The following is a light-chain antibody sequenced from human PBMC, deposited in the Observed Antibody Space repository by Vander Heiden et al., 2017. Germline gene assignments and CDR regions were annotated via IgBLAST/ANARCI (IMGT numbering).Light chain of an antibody. CDR2: SNN. CDR1: SSNIRTNT. CDR3: AAWDDSLRGV. J-gene: IGLJ2*01. V-gene: IGLV1-44*01. Sequence: QSVLTQPHSASGTPGQRVTIPCSGSSSNIRTNTVNWYQQLPGTAPKHLIYSNNQRPSGVPDRFSGSKSGTSASLAISGLQSDDEADYYCAAWDDSLRGVFGGGTKLTVL.